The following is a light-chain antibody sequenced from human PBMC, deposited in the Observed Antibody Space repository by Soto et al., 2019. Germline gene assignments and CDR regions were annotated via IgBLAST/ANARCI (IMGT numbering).Light chain of an antibody. CDR1: QSVSSN. CDR2: GAS. J-gene: IGKJ1*01. CDR3: QQYGSSIAT. Sequence: EIVLTQSPGTLSLSPGERATLSCRASQSVSSNLAWYRQTPGQAPRLLIYGASTRATDTPARFSGSGSGTDFTLTISRVEPADFAVYYCQQYGSSIATFGQGTQVE. V-gene: IGKV3-20*01.